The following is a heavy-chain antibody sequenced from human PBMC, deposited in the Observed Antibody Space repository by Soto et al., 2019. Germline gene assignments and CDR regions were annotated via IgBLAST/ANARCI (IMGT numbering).Heavy chain of an antibody. J-gene: IGHJ3*02. CDR3: AHRRGRRGYDLDAFDI. V-gene: IGHV2-5*02. CDR2: IYWDDDK. D-gene: IGHD5-12*01. CDR1: GFSLSTSGVG. Sequence: SGPTLVNPTQTLTLTCTFSGFSLSTSGVGVGWIRQPPGKALEWLALIYWDDDKRYSPSLKSRLTITKDSSKNQVVLTMTNMNPVDTATYYCAHRRGRRGYDLDAFDIWGQGTMVTVSS.